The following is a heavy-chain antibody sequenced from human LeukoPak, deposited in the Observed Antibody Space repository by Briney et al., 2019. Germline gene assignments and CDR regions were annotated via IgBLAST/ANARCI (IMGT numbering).Heavy chain of an antibody. CDR1: VCTFTDYY. CDR2: INPNSGGT. J-gene: IGHJ4*02. Sequence: ASVKVSCKDSVCTFTDYYMLWVRQAPGQGLEWMGWINPNSGGTNYAQKFQGRVNMNSDTSISTAYMEPSGLRSDHTAVYYCARDYRLLWFGEIPDYWGQGTLVSVSS. CDR3: ARDYRLLWFGEIPDY. V-gene: IGHV1-2*02. D-gene: IGHD3-10*01.